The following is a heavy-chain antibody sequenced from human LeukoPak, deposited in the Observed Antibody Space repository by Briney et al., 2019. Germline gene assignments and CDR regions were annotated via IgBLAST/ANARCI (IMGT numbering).Heavy chain of an antibody. D-gene: IGHD3-10*01. CDR2: FDPEDGET. CDR3: ATAPWNAENYCGSGSYSTRFDY. V-gene: IGHV1-24*01. Sequence: ASVKVSCKVSGYTLTELSMHWVRQAPGKGLEWMGGFDPEDGETIYAQKFQGRVTMTEDTSTDTAYMELSSLRSEDTAVYYCATAPWNAENYCGSGSYSTRFDYWGQGTLVTVSS. J-gene: IGHJ4*02. CDR1: GYTLTELS.